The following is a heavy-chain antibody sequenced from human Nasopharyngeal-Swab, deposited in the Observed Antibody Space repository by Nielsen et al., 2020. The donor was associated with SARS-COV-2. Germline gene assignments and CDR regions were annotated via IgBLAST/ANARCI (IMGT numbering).Heavy chain of an antibody. CDR3: ARTGYSFGFDAFDV. D-gene: IGHD5-18*01. CDR2: ISSSSTYI. J-gene: IGHJ3*01. V-gene: IGHV3-21*01. CDR1: GFILSSYS. Sequence: GGSLRLSCAASGFILSSYSMNWVRQAPGKGLEWVSSISSSSTYIYYADSVKGRFTISRDNAKNSLYLQMNSLRAEDTAVYYCARTGYSFGFDAFDVWGQGTMVTVSS.